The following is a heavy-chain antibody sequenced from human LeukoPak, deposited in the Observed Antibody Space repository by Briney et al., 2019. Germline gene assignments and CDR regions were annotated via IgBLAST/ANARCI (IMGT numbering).Heavy chain of an antibody. V-gene: IGHV4-31*03. J-gene: IGHJ4*02. D-gene: IGHD3-22*01. CDR1: GASFSSGDQY. Sequence: PLQTLSLTCTVSGASFSSGDQYWNWIRQSPGKGLEWIGSIHPSGRFYNNPSLESRVTISIDTSKNQFSLNLNSVTAADTAVYFCSRGLDSRKLGYWGQGTLVTVSS. CDR3: SRGLDSRKLGY. CDR2: IHPSGRF.